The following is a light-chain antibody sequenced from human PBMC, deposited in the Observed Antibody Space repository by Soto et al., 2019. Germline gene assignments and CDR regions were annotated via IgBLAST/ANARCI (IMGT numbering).Light chain of an antibody. CDR3: CSYAGSVL. CDR1: SSDVGGYNY. Sequence: QSALTQPRSVSGSPGQSITISCTGTSSDVGGYNYVSWYQLHPGKAPILIIYDVTKRPSGVPDRFSGSKSGNTPSLTISGLQAEDEADYYCCSYAGSVLFGGGTQLTVL. V-gene: IGLV2-11*01. CDR2: DVT. J-gene: IGLJ2*01.